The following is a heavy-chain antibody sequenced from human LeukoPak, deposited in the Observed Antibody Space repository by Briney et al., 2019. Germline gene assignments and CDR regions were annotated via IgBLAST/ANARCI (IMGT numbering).Heavy chain of an antibody. D-gene: IGHD1-1*01. CDR2: INPNSGGT. V-gene: IGHV1-2*06. CDR3: ARDLRQWERIRFDP. J-gene: IGHJ5*02. Sequence: ASVKVSCKASGYTFTGYYMHWVRQAPGQGLEWMGRINPNSGGTNYAQKFQGRVTMTRDTSISTAYMELSRLTSDDTAVSYCARDLRQWERIRFDPWPQGTLVTVSS. CDR1: GYTFTGYY.